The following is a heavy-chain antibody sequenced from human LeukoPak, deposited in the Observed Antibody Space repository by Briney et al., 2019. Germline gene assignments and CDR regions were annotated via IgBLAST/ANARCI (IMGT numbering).Heavy chain of an antibody. CDR3: ARGPSGGPRGD. V-gene: IGHV1-69*13. CDR1: XGTFSSYA. D-gene: IGHD2-15*01. CDR2: IIPIFGTA. J-gene: IGHJ4*02. Sequence: SVXVSXKASXGTFSSYAISWVRQAPGQGLEWMGGIIPIFGTANYAQKFQGRVTITADESTSTAYMELSSLRSEDTAVYYCARGPSGGPRGDWGQGTLVTVSS.